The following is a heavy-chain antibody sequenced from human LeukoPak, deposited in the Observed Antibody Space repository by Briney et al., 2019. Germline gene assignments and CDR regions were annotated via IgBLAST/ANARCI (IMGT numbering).Heavy chain of an antibody. D-gene: IGHD1-1*01. CDR2: INPSGGST. Sequence: ASVKVSCKASGYTFSTYYIHWVRQAPGQGLEWMGFINPSGGSTSYAQNFQGRVTMTRDTSTSAVQMELSSLGSEDTAMYYCARNVGSGFDYWGQGTLVTVSS. V-gene: IGHV1-46*01. CDR3: ARNVGSGFDY. J-gene: IGHJ4*02. CDR1: GYTFSTYY.